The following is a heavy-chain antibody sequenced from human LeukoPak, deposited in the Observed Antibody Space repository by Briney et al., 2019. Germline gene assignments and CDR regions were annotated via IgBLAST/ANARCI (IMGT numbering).Heavy chain of an antibody. CDR1: GLSFTSYS. V-gene: IGHV3-21*01. Sequence: GGSLRLSCAASGLSFTSYSMNWVRQAPGKGLEWVSFISSSGTYIYYADSVKGRFTISRDNAKNSLYLQMNTLRAEDTAVYYCARVYGSGIYYKTYWGQGTLVTVSS. CDR3: ARVYGSGIYYKTY. J-gene: IGHJ4*02. CDR2: ISSSGTYI. D-gene: IGHD3-10*01.